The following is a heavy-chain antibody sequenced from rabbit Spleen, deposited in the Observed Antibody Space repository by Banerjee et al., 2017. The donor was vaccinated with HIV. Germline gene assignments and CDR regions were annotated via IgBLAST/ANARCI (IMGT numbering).Heavy chain of an antibody. CDR1: GVSFSGNFY. Sequence: EQLEESGGGLVKPEGSLTLTCKASGVSFSGNFYMFWVRQAPGKGLEWIACTAGGRSAFTYYASWAKGRFTISKASSTTVTLQMTSLTAADTATYFCARDTATSFSTYGMDLWGPGTLVTVS. V-gene: IGHV1S45*01. D-gene: IGHD1-1*01. J-gene: IGHJ6*01. CDR3: ARDTATSFSTYGMDL. CDR2: TAGGRSAFT.